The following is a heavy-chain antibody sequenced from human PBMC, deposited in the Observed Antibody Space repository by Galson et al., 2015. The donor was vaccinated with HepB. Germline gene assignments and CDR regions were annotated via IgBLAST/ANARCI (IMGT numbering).Heavy chain of an antibody. CDR3: AREDIVVVPATSQIPYYYYYMDV. V-gene: IGHV3-21*01. D-gene: IGHD2-2*01. Sequence: SLRLSCAASGFTFSSYSMNWVRQAPGKGLEWVSSISSSSSYIYYADSVKGRFTISRDNAKNSLYLQMNSLRAEDAAVYYCAREDIVVVPATSQIPYYYYYMDVWGKGTTVTVSS. J-gene: IGHJ6*03. CDR2: ISSSSSYI. CDR1: GFTFSSYS.